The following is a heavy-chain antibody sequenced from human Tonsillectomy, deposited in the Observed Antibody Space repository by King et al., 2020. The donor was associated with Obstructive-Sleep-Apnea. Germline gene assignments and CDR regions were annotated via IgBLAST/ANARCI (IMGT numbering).Heavy chain of an antibody. J-gene: IGHJ4*02. CDR1: GFTFSDYY. Sequence: VQLVESGGSLVKPGGSLRLSCAASGFTFSDYYMSWIRQAPGKGLEWVSYMSSSGSIMYYADSVKGRFTISRDNAKNSLYLKMNSLRAEDTAVYYCARDNPHFNWGSLDYWGQGTLVTVSS. D-gene: IGHD7-27*01. CDR3: ARDNPHFNWGSLDY. V-gene: IGHV3-11*01. CDR2: MSSSGSIM.